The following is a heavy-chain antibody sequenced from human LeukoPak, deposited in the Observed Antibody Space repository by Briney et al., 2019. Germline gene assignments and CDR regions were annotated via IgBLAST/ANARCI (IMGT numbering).Heavy chain of an antibody. V-gene: IGHV4-34*01. D-gene: IGHD3-16*01. CDR3: ARKEDSPGGIP. CDR1: GGSFSGYY. CDR2: INHSGST. J-gene: IGHJ4*02. Sequence: SETLSLTCAVYGGSFSGYYWSWIRQPPGKGLEWIGEINHSGSTNYNPSLKSRVTISVDTSKNQFSLKLSSVTAADTAVYYCARKEDSPGGIPWGQGTLVTVSS.